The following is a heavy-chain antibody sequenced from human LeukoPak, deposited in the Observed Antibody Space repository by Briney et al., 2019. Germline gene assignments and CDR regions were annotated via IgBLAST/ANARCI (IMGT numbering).Heavy chain of an antibody. V-gene: IGHV1-46*01. J-gene: IGHJ4*02. CDR1: GYTFTSYY. CDR2: INPSGGST. Sequence: ASVKASCKASGYTFTSYYMHWVRQAPGQGLEWMGIINPSGGSTSYAQKFQGRVTMTRDTSTSTVYKELSSLRSEDTAVYYCARERYCSGGSCYYFDYWGQGTLVTVSS. D-gene: IGHD2-15*01. CDR3: ARERYCSGGSCYYFDY.